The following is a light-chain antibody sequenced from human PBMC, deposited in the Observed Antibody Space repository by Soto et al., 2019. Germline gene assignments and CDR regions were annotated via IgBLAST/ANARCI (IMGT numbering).Light chain of an antibody. CDR3: QQRSNWPPIT. CDR1: QSVSSY. V-gene: IGKV3-11*01. CDR2: DAS. J-gene: IGKJ5*01. Sequence: ENVLKQSPATLSLSKGERATLPCRASQSVSSYLAWYQQKPGQAPRLLIYDASNRATGIPARFSGSGSGTDFTLTISSLEPEDFAVYYCQQRSNWPPITFGQGRLLEI.